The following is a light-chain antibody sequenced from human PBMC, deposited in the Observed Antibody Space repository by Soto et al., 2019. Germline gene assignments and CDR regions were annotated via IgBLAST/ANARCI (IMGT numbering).Light chain of an antibody. V-gene: IGKV1-33*01. CDR1: HDINNY. Sequence: DIQMTQSPSSLSASVGDRVTITCQASHDINNYLNWYQQKPGKAPKLLIYDASNLETGVPSRFSGGGSETDFTFTISSLQPEDIATYYCQQYGNLLWTFGQGTRVEIK. CDR2: DAS. J-gene: IGKJ1*01. CDR3: QQYGNLLWT.